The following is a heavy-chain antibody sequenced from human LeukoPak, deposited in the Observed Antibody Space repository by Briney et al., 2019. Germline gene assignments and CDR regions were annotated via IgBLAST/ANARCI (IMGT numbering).Heavy chain of an antibody. J-gene: IGHJ4*02. CDR1: GYTFTSYG. CDR2: ISAYNGNT. Sequence: ASVKVSCKASGYTFTSYGISWVRQAPGQGLEWMGWISAYNGNTNYAQKLQGRVTMTTDTSTSTAYMELRSLRSDDTAVYYCARDLSDIVVVVGASGLDYWGQGTLVTVSS. V-gene: IGHV1-18*01. CDR3: ARDLSDIVVVVGASGLDY. D-gene: IGHD2-15*01.